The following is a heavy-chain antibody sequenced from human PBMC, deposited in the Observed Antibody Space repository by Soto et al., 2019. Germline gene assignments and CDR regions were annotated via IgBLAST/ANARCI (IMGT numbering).Heavy chain of an antibody. J-gene: IGHJ4*02. CDR3: AKGRAGSGWYYFDY. CDR2: ISYDGSNK. D-gene: IGHD6-19*01. CDR1: GFTFSSYG. Sequence: QVQLVESGGGVVQPGRSLRLSCAASGFTFSSYGMHWVRQAPGKGLEWVAVISYDGSNKYYADSVKGRFTISRDNSKNTLYLQMNSLGAEDTAVYYCAKGRAGSGWYYFDYWGQGTLVTVSS. V-gene: IGHV3-30*18.